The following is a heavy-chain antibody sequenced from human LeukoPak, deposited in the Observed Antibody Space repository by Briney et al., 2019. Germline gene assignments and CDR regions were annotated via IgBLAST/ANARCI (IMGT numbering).Heavy chain of an antibody. J-gene: IGHJ3*02. Sequence: SVKVSCKASKYTFSGYYMHWVRQAPGQGLQWMGWINPKTGDTNYAQKFQGRVTMTRDTSISTGYMSLSRLRSDDTAVYYCATVALDDFWSGYDGFDIWGQGTMVIVS. CDR2: INPKTGDT. D-gene: IGHD3-3*01. CDR1: KYTFSGYY. V-gene: IGHV1-2*02. CDR3: ATVALDDFWSGYDGFDI.